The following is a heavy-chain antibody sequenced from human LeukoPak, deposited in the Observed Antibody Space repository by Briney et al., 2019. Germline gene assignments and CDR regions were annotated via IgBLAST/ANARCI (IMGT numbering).Heavy chain of an antibody. CDR2: IKQDGSER. J-gene: IGHJ5*02. Sequence: PGGSLRLSCVASGFTFSNYWMNWVRQAPGEGLEWVANIKQDGSERYYVGSVKGRFTISRDIANNSLYLQMNSLRAEDTAVYYCARGYFYGSGSNWFDPWGQGTLVTVSS. CDR1: GFTFSNYW. V-gene: IGHV3-7*01. CDR3: ARGYFYGSGSNWFDP. D-gene: IGHD3-10*01.